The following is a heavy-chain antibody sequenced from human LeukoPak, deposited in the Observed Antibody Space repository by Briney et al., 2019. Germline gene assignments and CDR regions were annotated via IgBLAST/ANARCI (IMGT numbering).Heavy chain of an antibody. CDR1: GNIFSTYD. J-gene: IGHJ4*02. V-gene: IGHV1-8*01. D-gene: IGHD1-14*01. Sequence: ASVKVSFKASGNIFSTYDINWVRQAPGQGLEWMGWMNPTSGNTDYARKIQGRVALSADTSIGTAYMELSSLRSDDTAVYYCSSGYNNRNWGQGTLVTVSS. CDR3: SSGYNNRN. CDR2: MNPTSGNT.